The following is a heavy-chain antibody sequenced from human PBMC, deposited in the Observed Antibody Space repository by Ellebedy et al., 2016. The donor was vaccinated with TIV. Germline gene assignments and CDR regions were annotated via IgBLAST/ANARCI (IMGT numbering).Heavy chain of an antibody. CDR3: SAGTGKSDFDH. Sequence: GESLKISCAASGFTFSDAWMSWVRQAPGKGLEWVGRIKSKTDSGTRDFAAPVKGRFLIPRDDSKNTLYLQIRSLKTDDTAVYYCSAGTGKSDFDHWGQGTLVTVSS. CDR2: IKSKTDSGTR. J-gene: IGHJ4*02. CDR1: GFTFSDAW. V-gene: IGHV3-15*01. D-gene: IGHD7-27*01.